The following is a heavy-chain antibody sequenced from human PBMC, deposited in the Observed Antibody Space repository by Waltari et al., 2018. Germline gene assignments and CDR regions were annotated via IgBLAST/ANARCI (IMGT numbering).Heavy chain of an antibody. CDR3: ARDREDAFDI. CDR1: DYTFINYG. CDR2: ISTYNGNT. J-gene: IGHJ3*02. V-gene: IGHV1-18*01. D-gene: IGHD3-10*01. Sequence: QVHLVQSGAEVKKPGASVKVSCKASDYTFINYGISWVRQAPGQGLEWMGWISTYNGNTKYGENVQGRVTLTTDTSTRTAYMELSSLSSDDTAVYYCARDREDAFDIWGQGTMVTVSS.